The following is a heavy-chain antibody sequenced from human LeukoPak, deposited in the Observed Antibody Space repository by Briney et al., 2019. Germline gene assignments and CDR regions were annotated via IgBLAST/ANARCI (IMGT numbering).Heavy chain of an antibody. CDR3: ARLFGGSNIDY. J-gene: IGHJ4*02. D-gene: IGHD3-16*01. CDR2: IYYSGST. V-gene: IGHV4-59*08. CDR1: GGSISSYS. Sequence: SETLSLTCTVSGGSISSYSWTWIRQPPGKGLEWIGSIYYSGSTNCNPSLKSRVTISGDTSNNQFSLALSSVTAADTAVYYCARLFGGSNIDYWGQGTLVTVSS.